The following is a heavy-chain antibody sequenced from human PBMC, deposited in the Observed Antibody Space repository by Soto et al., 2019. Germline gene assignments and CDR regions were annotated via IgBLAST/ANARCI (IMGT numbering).Heavy chain of an antibody. V-gene: IGHV5-51*01. D-gene: IGHD6-13*01. CDR1: GYSFTSYW. Sequence: GESLKISCKGSGYSFTSYWIGWVRQMPGKGLEWMGIIYPGDSDTRYSPSFQGQVTISADKSISTAYLQWSSLKASDTAMYYCASPRLPRYSSSWYLAFDIWGQGTMVTVS. CDR3: ASPRLPRYSSSWYLAFDI. J-gene: IGHJ3*02. CDR2: IYPGDSDT.